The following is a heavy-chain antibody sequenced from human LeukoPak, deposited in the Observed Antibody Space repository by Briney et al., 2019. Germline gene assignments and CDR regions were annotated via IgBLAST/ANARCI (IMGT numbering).Heavy chain of an antibody. CDR1: GFTFTNFA. Sequence: GGSLRLSCAASGFTFTNFAMTWVRQAPGKGLEWVSSITGNHGATYNINSVRGRFTISRDNSQNTLYLQMNSLRAEDTAVYYCTKDPNGDYAGAFDPWGQGTVVTVSS. V-gene: IGHV3-23*01. CDR3: TKDPNGDYAGAFDP. CDR2: ITGNHGAT. J-gene: IGHJ5*02. D-gene: IGHD4-17*01.